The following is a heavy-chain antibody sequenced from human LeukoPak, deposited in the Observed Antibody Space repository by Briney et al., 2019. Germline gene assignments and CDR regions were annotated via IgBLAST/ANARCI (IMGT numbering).Heavy chain of an antibody. J-gene: IGHJ3*02. V-gene: IGHV5-51*01. CDR1: GNNFATYW. D-gene: IGHD3-22*01. Sequence: GESLKISCKGSGNNFATYWIAWVRQMPGKGLEWIGVIYPVDSDTRYSPTFQGQVTISVDKSTSTAYLQWSSLKASDTAMYYCARTNYYETSGWASGLSPFDMWGRGTMVTVSS. CDR2: IYPVDSDT. CDR3: ARTNYYETSGWASGLSPFDM.